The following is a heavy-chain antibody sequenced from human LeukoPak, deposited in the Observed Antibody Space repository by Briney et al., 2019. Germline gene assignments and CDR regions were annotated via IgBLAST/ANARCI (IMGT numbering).Heavy chain of an antibody. D-gene: IGHD5-18*01. CDR2: ISSSSSYI. CDR3: ARGDTATSPDDY. Sequence: PGGSLRLSCAASGFTFSSYSMNWVRQAPGKGLEWASSISSSSSYIYYADSVKGRFTISRDNAKNSLYLQMNSLRAEDTAVYYCARGDTATSPDDYWGQGTLVTVSS. J-gene: IGHJ4*02. V-gene: IGHV3-21*01. CDR1: GFTFSSYS.